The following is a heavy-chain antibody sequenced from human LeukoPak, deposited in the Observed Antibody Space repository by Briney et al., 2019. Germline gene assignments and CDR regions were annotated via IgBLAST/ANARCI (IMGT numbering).Heavy chain of an antibody. J-gene: IGHJ5*02. V-gene: IGHV4-34*01. CDR2: ISHSGST. D-gene: IGHD3-3*01. Sequence: SETLSLTCSVYGGSFSGYYWIWIRQSPEMGLQWIGEISHSGSTYYNPSLKSRVTISVDTSKNQFSLKLSSVTAADAAVYYCARQAIFGVVIIRGWFDPWGQGTLVTVSS. CDR1: GGSFSGYY. CDR3: ARQAIFGVVIIRGWFDP.